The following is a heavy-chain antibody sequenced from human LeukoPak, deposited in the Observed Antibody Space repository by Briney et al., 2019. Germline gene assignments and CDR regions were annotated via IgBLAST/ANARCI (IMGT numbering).Heavy chain of an antibody. J-gene: IGHJ4*02. V-gene: IGHV4-31*03. Sequence: SETLSLTCTVSGGSISSGGYYWSWIRQHPGKGLEWIGYIYYSGSTYYNPSLKSRVTISVDTSKNQFSLKLGSVTAADTAVYYCARAGYDILTGSSTFDYWGQGTLVTVSS. D-gene: IGHD3-9*01. CDR1: GGSISSGGYY. CDR2: IYYSGST. CDR3: ARAGYDILTGSSTFDY.